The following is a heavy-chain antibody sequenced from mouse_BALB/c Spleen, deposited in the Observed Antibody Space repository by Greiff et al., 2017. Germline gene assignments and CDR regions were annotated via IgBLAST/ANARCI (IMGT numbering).Heavy chain of an antibody. D-gene: IGHD2-4*01. CDR3: ASLQMITDAMDY. J-gene: IGHJ4*01. CDR2: ISYSGST. V-gene: IGHV3-2*02. Sequence: EVKLQESGPGLVKPSQSLSLTCTVTGYSITSDYAWNWIRQFPGNKLEWMGYISYSGSTSYNPSLKSRISITRDTSKNQFFLQLNSVTTEDTATYYCASLQMITDAMDYWGQGTSVTVSS. CDR1: GYSITSDYA.